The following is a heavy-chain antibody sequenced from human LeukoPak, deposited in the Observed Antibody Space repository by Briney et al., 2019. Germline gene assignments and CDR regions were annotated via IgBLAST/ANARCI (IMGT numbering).Heavy chain of an antibody. CDR1: GASVSSSSYY. CDR2: IYYDGST. CDR3: TRDQRNSWFYY. V-gene: IGHV4-61*01. J-gene: IGHJ4*02. D-gene: IGHD6-13*01. Sequence: SETPSLTCTVSGASVSSSSYYFSWIRQSPGKGLEWIGYIYYDGSTNYNPSLKSRVTISIDTSKNQFSLRLNSVTAADTAMYYCTRDQRNSWFYYWGLGTLVTVSS.